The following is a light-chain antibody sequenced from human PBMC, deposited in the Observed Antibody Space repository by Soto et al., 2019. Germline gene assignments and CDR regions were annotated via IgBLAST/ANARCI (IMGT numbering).Light chain of an antibody. CDR2: GAS. J-gene: IGKJ5*01. CDR1: QNVNNN. CDR3: QQYNDWPIT. V-gene: IGKV3-15*01. Sequence: VLTQSPRTLSLSPGERATLSCRASQNVNNNFVAWYQQKPGQAPRLLIHGASTRATGIPARFRGSGSGTEFTLTISSLQSEDFAVYYCQQYNDWPITFGQGTRLEIK.